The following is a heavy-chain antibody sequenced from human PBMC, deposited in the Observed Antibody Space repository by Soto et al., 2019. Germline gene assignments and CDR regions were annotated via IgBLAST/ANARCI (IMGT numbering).Heavy chain of an antibody. Sequence: SETLSLTCTVSGGSLSSHYWTWIRQSPGKGLEWIGYVYFSGNTNYNPSLKSRVTISIDTSKNQFSLRLASVTAADTAFYYCGSLRPRGYVLSWGPGTLVTVSS. D-gene: IGHD6-25*01. J-gene: IGHJ5*02. CDR1: GGSLSSHY. CDR3: GSLRPRGYVLS. CDR2: VYFSGNT. V-gene: IGHV4-59*11.